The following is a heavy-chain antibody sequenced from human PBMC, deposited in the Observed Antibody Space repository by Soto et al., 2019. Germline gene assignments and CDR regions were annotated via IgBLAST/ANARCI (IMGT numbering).Heavy chain of an antibody. CDR1: GGSISNYY. J-gene: IGHJ4*02. D-gene: IGHD6-6*01. Sequence: SETLSLTCTVSGGSISNYYWTWIRQPPGKGLEWIGYIYYRGSTNYNPSLKSRVTISVDTSKNQFSLNLTSVTAADTAVYYCARIGYSNSSYYFDFWGQGTLVTVSS. CDR2: IYYRGST. CDR3: ARIGYSNSSYYFDF. V-gene: IGHV4-59*08.